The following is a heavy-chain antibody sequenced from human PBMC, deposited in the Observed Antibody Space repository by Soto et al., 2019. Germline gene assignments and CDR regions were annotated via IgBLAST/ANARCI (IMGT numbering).Heavy chain of an antibody. J-gene: IGHJ4*02. CDR2: IVPMLRTP. V-gene: IGHV1-69*11. Sequence: QVQLVQSGAEVKKPGSSVKVSCKASGGSFSDYAINWVRQAPGPGIEWMGGIVPMLRTPNYARKFQGRVTITADESTSTVSMELTSLTSDDTAVYYCARGLGGSYFPFDYWGQGTLVTVSS. CDR1: GGSFSDYA. D-gene: IGHD1-26*01. CDR3: ARGLGGSYFPFDY.